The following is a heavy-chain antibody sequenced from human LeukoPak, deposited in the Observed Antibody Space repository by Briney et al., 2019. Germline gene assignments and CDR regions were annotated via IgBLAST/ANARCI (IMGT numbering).Heavy chain of an antibody. CDR1: GFTFSSYG. CDR3: ARDRGSAAVDY. D-gene: IGHD3-16*01. CDR2: IWYDGSNK. J-gene: IGHJ4*02. V-gene: IGHV3-33*01. Sequence: PGGSLRLSCAASGFTFSSYGMHWVRQAPGKGLEWVAVIWYDGSNKYYADSVKGRSTISRDNSKNTLYLQMNSLRAEDTAVYYCARDRGSAAVDYWGQGTLVTVSS.